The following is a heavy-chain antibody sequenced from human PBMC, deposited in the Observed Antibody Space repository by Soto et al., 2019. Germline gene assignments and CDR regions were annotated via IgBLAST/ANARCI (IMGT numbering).Heavy chain of an antibody. V-gene: IGHV3-30-3*01. CDR1: GFTFSSYA. Sequence: GGSLRLSCAASGFTFSSYAMHWVRQAPGKGLEWVGVISYDGSNKYYADSVKGRFTISRDNSKNTLYLQMNSLRAEDTAVYYCARASMGGWYDYFDYWGQGTLVTVSS. D-gene: IGHD6-19*01. CDR2: ISYDGSNK. J-gene: IGHJ4*02. CDR3: ARASMGGWYDYFDY.